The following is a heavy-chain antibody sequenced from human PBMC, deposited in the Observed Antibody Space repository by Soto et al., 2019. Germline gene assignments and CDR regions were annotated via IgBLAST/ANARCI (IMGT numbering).Heavy chain of an antibody. D-gene: IGHD1-26*01. J-gene: IGHJ6*04. V-gene: IGHV1-2*02. CDR2: INPDSGGT. CDR3: ARTRMVGANPPYYCCHWGV. CDR1: GYTFTGYY. Sequence: ASVKVSCKASGYTFTGYYMHWVRQAPGQGLEWMGWINPDSGGTNYAQIFQGRVTMTRDTSISSAYMELSGLRSDDTALYYCARTRMVGANPPYYCCHWGVWGKGTTVTVSS.